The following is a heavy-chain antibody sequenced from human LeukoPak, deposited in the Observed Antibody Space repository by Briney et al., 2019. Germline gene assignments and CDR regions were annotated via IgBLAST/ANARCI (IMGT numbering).Heavy chain of an antibody. V-gene: IGHV4-39*07. CDR2: IYYSGST. J-gene: IGHJ4*02. CDR3: AREMGYCSSTSCYGSAGGDY. D-gene: IGHD2-2*01. CDR1: GGSISSSSYY. Sequence: SETLSLTCTVSGGSISSSSYYWGWIRQPPGKGLEWIGSIYYSGSTYCNPSLKSRVTISVDTSKNQFSLKLSSVTAADTAVYYCAREMGYCSSTSCYGSAGGDYWGQGTLVTVSS.